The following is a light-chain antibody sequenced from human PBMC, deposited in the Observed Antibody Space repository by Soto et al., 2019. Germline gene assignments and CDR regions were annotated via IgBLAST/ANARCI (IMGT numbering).Light chain of an antibody. V-gene: IGKV3-20*01. J-gene: IGKJ2*01. CDR3: QQYGNSPYT. CDR2: GAS. CDR1: QRVRSSY. Sequence: EIVLTQSPGTLSLSPGERATLSCRASQRVRSSYLAWYQQKPGQAPRLLIYGASTRATGIPDRFGGSGSGTDFTLTISRLEPEDFAVFYCQQYGNSPYTFGQGNKVEIK.